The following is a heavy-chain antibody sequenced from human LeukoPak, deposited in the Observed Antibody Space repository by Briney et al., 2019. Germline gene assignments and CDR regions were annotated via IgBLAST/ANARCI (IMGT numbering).Heavy chain of an antibody. J-gene: IGHJ3*01. Sequence: GGSLRLSCVASGFTFSSYGMHWVRQAPGKGLEWVAVIWYDGSNKYYAASVKGRFTISRDNSKNTLYLQMNSLRAEDTAVYYCAKDPRYSSSGMGNWGQGTMVTVSS. CDR1: GFTFSSYG. CDR2: IWYDGSNK. CDR3: AKDPRYSSSGMGN. V-gene: IGHV3-33*06. D-gene: IGHD6-6*01.